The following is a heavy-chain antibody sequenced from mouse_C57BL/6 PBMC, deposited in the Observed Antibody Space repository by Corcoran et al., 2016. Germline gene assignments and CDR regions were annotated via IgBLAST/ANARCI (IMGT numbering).Heavy chain of an antibody. J-gene: IGHJ2*01. Sequence: QVQLQQSGAELVKPGAPVKISCKASGYAFSSYWMNWVKQRPGKGLEWIGQIYPGDGDTNYNGKFKGKATLTVDKSSSTAYMELRSLTSEDTAVYYCASYDGYSFDYWGQGTTLTVSS. CDR3: ASYDGYSFDY. CDR2: IYPGDGDT. CDR1: GYAFSSYW. D-gene: IGHD2-3*01. V-gene: IGHV1-80*01.